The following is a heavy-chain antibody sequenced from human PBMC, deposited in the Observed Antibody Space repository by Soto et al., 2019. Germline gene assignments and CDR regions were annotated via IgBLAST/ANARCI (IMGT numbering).Heavy chain of an antibody. CDR3: AGKNSSGPRVDY. CDR1: GGSISSGGYY. Sequence: SETLSLTCTVSGGSISSGGYYWSWIRQHPGKGLEWIGYIYYSGSTYYNPSLKSRVTISVDTSKNQFSLKLSSVTAADTAVYYCAGKNSSGPRVDYWGQGTLVTVSS. J-gene: IGHJ4*02. D-gene: IGHD6-19*01. V-gene: IGHV4-31*03. CDR2: IYYSGST.